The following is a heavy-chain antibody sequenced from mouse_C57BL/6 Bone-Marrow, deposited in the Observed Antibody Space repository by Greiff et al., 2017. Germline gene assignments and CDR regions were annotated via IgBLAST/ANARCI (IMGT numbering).Heavy chain of an antibody. CDR3: ARPHYGSSYYFDY. D-gene: IGHD1-1*01. J-gene: IGHJ2*01. CDR2: ISSGSSTI. V-gene: IGHV5-17*01. Sequence: EVQLVESGGGLVKPGGSLKLSCAASGFTFSDYGMHWVRQAPEKGLEWVAYISSGSSTIYSADTVKGRFTISRDNAKNTLFMQMTSLRSEDTAMYYCARPHYGSSYYFDYWGQGTTLTVSS. CDR1: GFTFSDYG.